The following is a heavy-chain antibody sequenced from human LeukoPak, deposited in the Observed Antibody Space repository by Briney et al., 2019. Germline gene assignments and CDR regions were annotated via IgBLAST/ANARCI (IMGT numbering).Heavy chain of an antibody. CDR2: IYYSGGT. J-gene: IGHJ4*02. CDR3: ARAGVAAAGFGTFDY. Sequence: SETLSLTCTVYGGSISSYYWSWIRQPPGKGLEWIGYIYYSGGTNYNPSLKSRVTISVDTSRNQFSLELSSVTAADTAVYYCARAGVAAAGFGTFDYWGQGTLVTVSS. V-gene: IGHV4-59*01. D-gene: IGHD6-13*01. CDR1: GGSISSYY.